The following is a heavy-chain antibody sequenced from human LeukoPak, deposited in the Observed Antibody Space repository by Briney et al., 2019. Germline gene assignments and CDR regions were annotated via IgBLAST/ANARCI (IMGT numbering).Heavy chain of an antibody. Sequence: ASVKVSCKAPGYTFTGYYMHWVRQAPGQGLEWMGWINPNSGGTNYAQKFQGRVTMTRDTSISTAYMELSRLRSDDTAVYYCARGYYDSSGYYYFDYWGQGTLVTVSS. CDR2: INPNSGGT. V-gene: IGHV1-2*02. CDR1: GYTFTGYY. D-gene: IGHD3-22*01. CDR3: ARGYYDSSGYYYFDY. J-gene: IGHJ4*02.